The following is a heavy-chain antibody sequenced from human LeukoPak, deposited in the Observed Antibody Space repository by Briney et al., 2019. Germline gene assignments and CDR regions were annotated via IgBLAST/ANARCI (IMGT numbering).Heavy chain of an antibody. D-gene: IGHD3-22*01. Sequence: GGSLRLSCAASGFTFSNFAMTWVRQAPGKGLEWVSSIVGSSSTYYADSLKGRFTISRDNSKNTLYLQLNSLRAGDTAVYYCATGGRDYYDSSGYQDAFDIWGQGTMVTVSS. CDR1: GFTFSNFA. CDR2: IVGSSST. J-gene: IGHJ3*02. V-gene: IGHV3-21*01. CDR3: ATGGRDYYDSSGYQDAFDI.